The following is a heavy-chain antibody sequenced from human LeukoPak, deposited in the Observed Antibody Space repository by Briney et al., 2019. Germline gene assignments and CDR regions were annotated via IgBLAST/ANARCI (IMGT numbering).Heavy chain of an antibody. Sequence: ASVKVSCKASGYTFTGYYMHWVRQAPGQWLEWMGWINPNSGGTNYAQKFQGRVTMTRDTSISTAYMALRRLRSDDTAVYYCARVGTYSGRYTPGSDFDYWGQGTLVTVSS. CDR3: ARVGTYSGRYTPGSDFDY. D-gene: IGHD1-26*01. CDR1: GYTFTGYY. V-gene: IGHV1-2*02. J-gene: IGHJ4*02. CDR2: INPNSGGT.